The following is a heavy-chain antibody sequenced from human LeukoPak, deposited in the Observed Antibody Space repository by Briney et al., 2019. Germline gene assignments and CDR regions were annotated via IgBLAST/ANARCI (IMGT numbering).Heavy chain of an antibody. V-gene: IGHV3-7*05. CDR3: ARDRSSGDSEDY. Sequence: GGSLRLSCAASGFTFSNYWMSWVRQAPGKGLEWVANINQDGSEKYYVDSVKGRFTISRDNAKNSVYLQMNSLRAGDTAVYYCARDRSSGDSEDYWGQGTLVTVSS. J-gene: IGHJ4*02. D-gene: IGHD4-17*01. CDR1: GFTFSNYW. CDR2: INQDGSEK.